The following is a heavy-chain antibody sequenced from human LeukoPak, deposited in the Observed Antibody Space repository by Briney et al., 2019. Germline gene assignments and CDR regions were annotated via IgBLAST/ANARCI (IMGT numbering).Heavy chain of an antibody. CDR1: GFTFSSYS. CDR3: ARHPIRQQLGRRAGYYFDY. Sequence: TGGSLRLSCAASGFTFSSYSMNWVRQAPGKGLEWVSSISSSSSYIYYADSVKGRFTISRDNAKNSLYLQMNSLGAEDTAVYYCARHPIRQQLGRRAGYYFDYWGQGTLVTVSS. J-gene: IGHJ4*02. CDR2: ISSSSSYI. D-gene: IGHD6-13*01. V-gene: IGHV3-21*01.